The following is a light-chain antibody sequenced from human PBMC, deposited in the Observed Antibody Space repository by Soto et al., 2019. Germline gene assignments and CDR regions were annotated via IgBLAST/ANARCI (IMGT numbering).Light chain of an antibody. Sequence: EIVMTQSPATLSVSPGERATLSCRASQSVSSNLAWYQQKPGQAPRLLIYGASTRATGIPARFSGSGSGTEFTLTISSLQSEDFAVYYRQQYNNWPQGYTFGQGTKLEIK. CDR3: QQYNNWPQGYT. J-gene: IGKJ2*01. CDR1: QSVSSN. CDR2: GAS. V-gene: IGKV3-15*01.